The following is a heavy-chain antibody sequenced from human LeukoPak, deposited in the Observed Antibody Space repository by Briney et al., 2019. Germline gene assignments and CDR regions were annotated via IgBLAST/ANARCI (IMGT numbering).Heavy chain of an antibody. V-gene: IGHV1-69*04. CDR1: GGTFSSYA. CDR3: ARGLRRNNYGMDV. Sequence: ASVKVSCKASGGTFSSYAISWVRQAPGQGLEWMGRIIPILGIANYAQKFQGRVTITADKSTRTAYMELNSLRSEDTAVYYCARGLRRNNYGMDVWGQGTTVTVSS. CDR2: IIPILGIA. J-gene: IGHJ6*02.